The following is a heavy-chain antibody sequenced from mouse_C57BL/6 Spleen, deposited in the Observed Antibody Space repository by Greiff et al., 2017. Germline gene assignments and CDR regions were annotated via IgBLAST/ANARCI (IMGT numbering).Heavy chain of an antibody. Sequence: EVQRVESGPGLVKPSQSLSLTCSVTGYSITSGYYWNWIRQFPGNKLEWMGYISYDGSNNYNPSLKNRISITRDTSKNQFFLKLNSVTTEDTATYYCARRGNKGSMDYWGQGTSVTVSS. J-gene: IGHJ4*01. CDR1: GYSITSGYY. CDR3: ARRGNKGSMDY. V-gene: IGHV3-6*01. D-gene: IGHD2-1*01. CDR2: ISYDGSN.